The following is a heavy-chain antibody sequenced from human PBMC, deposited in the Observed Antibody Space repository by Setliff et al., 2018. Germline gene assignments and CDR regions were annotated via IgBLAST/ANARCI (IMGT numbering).Heavy chain of an antibody. J-gene: IGHJ4*02. Sequence: SVKVSCKASGYTFTSYGISWVRQAPGQGLEWMGRIIPIFGTANYAQKFQGRVTITADKSTSTAYMELSSLRSEDTAVYYCARELLFGGVIFGYWGQGTLVTVSS. CDR2: IIPIFGTA. CDR1: GYTFTSYG. V-gene: IGHV1-69*06. D-gene: IGHD3-3*01. CDR3: ARELLFGGVIFGY.